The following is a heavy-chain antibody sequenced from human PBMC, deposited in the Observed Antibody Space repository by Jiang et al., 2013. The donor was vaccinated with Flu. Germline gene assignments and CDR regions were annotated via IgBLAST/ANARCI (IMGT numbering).Heavy chain of an antibody. Sequence: SGAEVKKPGASVKVSCKTSGYTFTNFYMHWVRQAPGQGLEWMGIIYPSGGSTTYAQKFQGRVTMTRDTSTSTVYMELSSLRSEDTAMYYCGQGQLVPLFWGQGTLVTVSS. J-gene: IGHJ4*02. D-gene: IGHD6-13*01. CDR2: IYPSGGST. V-gene: IGHV1-46*01. CDR1: GYTFTNFY. CDR3: GQGQLVPLF.